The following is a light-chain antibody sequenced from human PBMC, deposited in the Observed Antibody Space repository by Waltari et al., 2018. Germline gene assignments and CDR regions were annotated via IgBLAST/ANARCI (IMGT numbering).Light chain of an antibody. CDR3: QQYYSTPPT. CDR2: WAS. Sequence: DVVMTQSPDSLAVTLGEGATINCKSSQSVLNSFNNKNYLAWYQHKPGQPPKLLISWASTRESGVPDRFSGSGSGTNFTLTISSLQAEDVAVYYCQQYYSTPPTFGQGTKLEIK. CDR1: QSVLNSFNNKNY. V-gene: IGKV4-1*01. J-gene: IGKJ2*01.